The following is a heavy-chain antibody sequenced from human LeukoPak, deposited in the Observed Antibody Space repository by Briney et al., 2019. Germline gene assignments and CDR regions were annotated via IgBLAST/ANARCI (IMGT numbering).Heavy chain of an antibody. V-gene: IGHV4-59*08. Sequence: SETLSLTCTVSGGSISSYYWSWILQPPGKGLEWIGYIYYSGSTNYNPSLKSRVTISVDTSKNQFSLKLSSVTAADTAVYYCARSPTDWELLAFDIWGQGTMVTVSS. D-gene: IGHD1-26*01. CDR3: ARSPTDWELLAFDI. CDR1: GGSISSYY. J-gene: IGHJ3*02. CDR2: IYYSGST.